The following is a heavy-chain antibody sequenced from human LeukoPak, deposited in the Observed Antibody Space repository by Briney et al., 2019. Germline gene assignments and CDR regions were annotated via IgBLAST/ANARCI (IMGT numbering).Heavy chain of an antibody. J-gene: IGHJ4*02. Sequence: RRSLRLSSKTSRLTFTDDWMNWVRQAPGKGTEWVANINQDASGASYVDSVRRRFSISRDNAKESVYLQMNSLRAEVTAIYYCARGLRWPDFWGQGTLVTVSS. D-gene: IGHD4-23*01. V-gene: IGHV3-7*03. CDR3: ARGLRWPDF. CDR2: INQDASGA. CDR1: RLTFTDDW.